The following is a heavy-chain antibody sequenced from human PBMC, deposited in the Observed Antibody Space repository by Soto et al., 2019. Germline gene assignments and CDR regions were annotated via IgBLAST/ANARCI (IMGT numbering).Heavy chain of an antibody. J-gene: IGHJ5*02. V-gene: IGHV3-33*01. CDR2: IWYDGSNK. D-gene: IGHD6-13*01. CDR1: GFTFSSYG. CDR3: ARSGIAAAGTGWFDP. Sequence: QVQLVESGGGVVQPGRSLRLSCAASGFTFSSYGMHWVRQAPGKGLEWVAVIWYDGSNKYYADSVKGRFTISRDNSKNTLYLQMNSLRAEDTAVYYCARSGIAAAGTGWFDPWGQGTLVTGSS.